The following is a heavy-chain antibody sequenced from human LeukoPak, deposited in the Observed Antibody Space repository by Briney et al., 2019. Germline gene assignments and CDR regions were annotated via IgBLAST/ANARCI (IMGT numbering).Heavy chain of an antibody. D-gene: IGHD6-19*01. Sequence: GRSLRLSCAASGFTFSSYGMHWVRQAPCKGLEWVAYISYDGIYKNYTDSVKGRFTIARDNSKTTLYLQMISLRPEDTAVYYCAKDRSTGWYAGFDFWGQGTLVTVSS. J-gene: IGHJ5*01. CDR2: ISYDGIYK. V-gene: IGHV3-30*18. CDR3: AKDRSTGWYAGFDF. CDR1: GFTFSSYG.